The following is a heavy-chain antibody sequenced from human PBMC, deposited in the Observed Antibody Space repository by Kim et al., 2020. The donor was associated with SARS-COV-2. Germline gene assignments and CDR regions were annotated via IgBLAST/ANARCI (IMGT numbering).Heavy chain of an antibody. CDR1: GFTFSSYG. Sequence: GGSLRLSCAASGFTFSSYGMHWVRQAPGKGLEWVAVISYDGSNKYYADSVKGRFTISRDNSKNTLYLQMNSLRAEDTAVYYCAKDRVAAADTGGLFDYWG. CDR2: ISYDGSNK. J-gene: IGHJ4*01. D-gene: IGHD6-13*01. V-gene: IGHV3-30*18. CDR3: AKDRVAAADTGGLFDY.